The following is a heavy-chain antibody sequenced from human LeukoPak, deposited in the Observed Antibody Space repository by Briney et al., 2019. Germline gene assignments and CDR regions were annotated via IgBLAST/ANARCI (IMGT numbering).Heavy chain of an antibody. CDR2: IYTSGST. CDR3: ARLGVTNYYYYYMDV. D-gene: IGHD3-16*01. J-gene: IGHJ6*03. Sequence: PSETLSLTCTVSGGSISSGSYYWSWIRQPAGKGLEWIGRIYTSGSTNYNPSLKSRVTISVDTSKNQFSLKLSSVTAADTAVYYCARLGVTNYYYYYMDVWGKGTTVTVS. CDR1: GGSISSGSYY. V-gene: IGHV4-61*02.